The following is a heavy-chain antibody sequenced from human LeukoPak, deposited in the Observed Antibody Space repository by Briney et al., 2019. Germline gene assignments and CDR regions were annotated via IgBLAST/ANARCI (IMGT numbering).Heavy chain of an antibody. Sequence: GASVKVSCKASGYTFTGYYMHWVRQAPGQGLEWMGWINPNSGGTNYAQKFQGRVTMTRDTSISTAYMELSRLRSDDTAVYYCARDQTYYYDSSGYYYYYMDVWGKGTTVTVSS. V-gene: IGHV1-2*02. J-gene: IGHJ6*03. CDR2: INPNSGGT. CDR1: GYTFTGYY. D-gene: IGHD3-22*01. CDR3: ARDQTYYYDSSGYYYYYMDV.